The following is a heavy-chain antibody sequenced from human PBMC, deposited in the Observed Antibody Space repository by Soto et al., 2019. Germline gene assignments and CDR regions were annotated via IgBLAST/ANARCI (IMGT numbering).Heavy chain of an antibody. CDR2: IYYSGST. CDR3: ASHAREKELVSDY. V-gene: IGHV4-39*01. D-gene: IGHD3-22*01. CDR1: GGSISSSRYY. Sequence: SETLSLTCTVSGGSISSSRYYWGWIRPPPGKGLEWIGSIYYSGSTYYNPSLKSRVTISVDTSKNQFSLKLSSVTAADTAVYYCASHAREKELVSDYWGQGTLVTVSS. J-gene: IGHJ4*02.